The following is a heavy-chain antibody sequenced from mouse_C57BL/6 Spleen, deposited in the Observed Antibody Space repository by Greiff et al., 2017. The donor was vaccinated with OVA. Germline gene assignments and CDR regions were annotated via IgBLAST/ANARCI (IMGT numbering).Heavy chain of an antibody. J-gene: IGHJ4*01. Sequence: QVQLKQSGAELVKPGASVKISCKASGYAFSSYWMNWVKQRPGKGLEWIGQIYPGDGDTNYNGKFKGKATLTADKSSSTAYMQISSLTSEDSAVYFCARSNSNYGYAMDYWGQGTSVTVSS. V-gene: IGHV1-80*01. CDR1: GYAFSSYW. CDR3: ARSNSNYGYAMDY. D-gene: IGHD2-5*01. CDR2: IYPGDGDT.